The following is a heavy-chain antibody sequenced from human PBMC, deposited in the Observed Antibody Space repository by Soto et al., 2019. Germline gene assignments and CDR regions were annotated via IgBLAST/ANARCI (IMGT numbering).Heavy chain of an antibody. CDR1: GYTFTSYA. J-gene: IGHJ6*02. V-gene: IGHV1-3*01. CDR3: ARDSLAAADLDYYSYGMDV. D-gene: IGHD6-13*01. Sequence: GASVKVSCKASGYTFTSYAMHWVRQAPGQRLEWMGWINAGNGNTKYSQKFQGRVTITRDTSASTAYMELSSLRSEDTAVYYCARDSLAAADLDYYSYGMDVWGQGIMVTVSS. CDR2: INAGNGNT.